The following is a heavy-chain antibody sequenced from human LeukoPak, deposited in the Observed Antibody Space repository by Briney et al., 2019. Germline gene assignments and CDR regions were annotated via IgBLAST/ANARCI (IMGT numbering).Heavy chain of an antibody. CDR2: IIPNSGGT. Sequence: ASVKVSCKASGYTFTGYYIHWVRQAPRQGLEWMGWIIPNSGGTNYAQKFQGRVTMTRDTSINTAYMELNSLISDDTAVYFCARGVLPPALDSWGQGTLVAVSS. V-gene: IGHV1-2*02. D-gene: IGHD2-2*01. CDR3: ARGVLPPALDS. J-gene: IGHJ4*02. CDR1: GYTFTGYY.